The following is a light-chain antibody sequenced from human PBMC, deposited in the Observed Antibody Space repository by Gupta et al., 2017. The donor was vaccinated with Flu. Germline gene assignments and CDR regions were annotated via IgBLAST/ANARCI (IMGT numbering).Light chain of an antibody. CDR1: QSVSSY. CDR3: QHRSTWPALT. Sequence: EIVLTQSPATLSLSPGERATLSCRASQSVSSYLAWYQQKPGQAPRLLIYEASKRATGIPARFSGTASGTDFTLTMSRLAPEDFATYSCQHRSTWPALTSG. V-gene: IGKV3-11*01. J-gene: IGKJ4*01. CDR2: EAS.